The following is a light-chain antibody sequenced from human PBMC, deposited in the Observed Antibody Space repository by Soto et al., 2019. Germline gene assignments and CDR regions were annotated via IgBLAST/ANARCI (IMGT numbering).Light chain of an antibody. CDR3: QHYNSYSEA. CDR1: QSISSW. Sequence: GDRVTITCRASQSISSWLXXXQQXPXRXXXXXXYKASSLKNGVPSRFSGSGSGTEFTLNISSLQPDDFATYYCQHYNSYSEAFGQGTK. V-gene: IGKV1-5*03. CDR2: KAS. J-gene: IGKJ1*01.